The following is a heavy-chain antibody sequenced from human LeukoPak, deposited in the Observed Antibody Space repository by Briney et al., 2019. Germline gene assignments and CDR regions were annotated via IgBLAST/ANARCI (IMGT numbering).Heavy chain of an antibody. CDR2: IYSSGST. D-gene: IGHD3-10*01. CDR3: ARDDGLLWFGELFA. V-gene: IGHV4-59*12. J-gene: IGHJ3*01. CDR1: GGSISSYY. Sequence: SETLSLTCTVSGGSISSYYWSWIRQSPGKGLEWIGYIYSSGSTNSNPSLKSRLTMSVDTSKKQFSLKLSPVTAADTAVYYCARDDGLLWFGELFAWGQGTMVTVSS.